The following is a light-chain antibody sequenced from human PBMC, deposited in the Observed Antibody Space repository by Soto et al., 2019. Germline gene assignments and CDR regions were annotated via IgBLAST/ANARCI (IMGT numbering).Light chain of an antibody. CDR2: GNS. CDR1: SSNIGAGSG. J-gene: IGLJ3*02. CDR3: RSYDSRLSGWV. V-gene: IGLV1-40*01. Sequence: QSVLTKPPSVSRAPGQRVTISCTGSSSNIGAGSGVHWYQQLPGTAPQLLIYGNSNRPSGVPDRFSGSKSGTSASLAITGLRAEDEADYYCRSYDSRLSGWVFGGGTQLTVL.